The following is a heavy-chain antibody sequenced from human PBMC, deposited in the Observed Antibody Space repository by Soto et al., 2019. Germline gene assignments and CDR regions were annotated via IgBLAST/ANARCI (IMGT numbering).Heavy chain of an antibody. CDR1: GFTFSNYG. J-gene: IGHJ6*02. CDR3: AKATTMVVVTKDYYNGMDV. CDR2: VSHNGNDK. Sequence: GGFLRLSCAASGFTFSNYGMHWVRQAPGKGLEWVAIVSHNGNDKYYVDSVKGRFTISRDNSKNTVYLQMNNLRADDTAVYYCAKATTMVVVTKDYYNGMDVWGQGTTVTVSS. D-gene: IGHD3-22*01. V-gene: IGHV3-30*18.